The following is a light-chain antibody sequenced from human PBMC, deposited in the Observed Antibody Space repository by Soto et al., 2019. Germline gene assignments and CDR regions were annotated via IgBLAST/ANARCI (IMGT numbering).Light chain of an antibody. J-gene: IGLJ2*01. Sequence: QSVLTQSPSASASLGASVKLTCTLSSGHSNYAIAWHQQQSEKGPRYLMKLNSDGSHSKGDGIPDRFSGSSSGAERYLTISSPQSEDEADYYGQTWGSGIVVFGGGTKLTVL. CDR3: QTWGSGIVV. V-gene: IGLV4-69*01. CDR2: LNSDGSH. CDR1: SGHSNYA.